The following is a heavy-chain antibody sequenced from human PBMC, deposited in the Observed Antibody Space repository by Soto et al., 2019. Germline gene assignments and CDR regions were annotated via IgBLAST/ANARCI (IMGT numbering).Heavy chain of an antibody. D-gene: IGHD6-13*01. CDR1: GDTFSNYV. CDR3: ARETSAPGTFREDASDI. V-gene: IGHV1-69*12. Sequence: QVQLVQSGAEVKKPGSSVKVACKVSGDTFSNYVINWVRQAPGQGLEWMGAIVPIFRTANYAQKFQGRVTITADECTITADMELSGLRSDDTATYYCARETSAPGTFREDASDIWGQGTLVTVSS. CDR2: IVPIFRTA. J-gene: IGHJ3*02.